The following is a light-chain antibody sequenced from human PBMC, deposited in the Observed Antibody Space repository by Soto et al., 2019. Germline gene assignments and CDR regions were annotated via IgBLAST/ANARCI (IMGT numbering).Light chain of an antibody. CDR2: RND. CDR3: ASWDDSLSVV. CDR1: SSNIGSFY. J-gene: IGLJ2*01. V-gene: IGLV1-47*01. Sequence: QAVVTQPPSASGTPGQRVTISCSGSSSNIGSFYVYWYQQLPGTAPKLLIYRNDQRPSGVPDRFSGSKSGTSASLAISGLRSEDEADYYCASWDDSLSVVFGGGTKGTVL.